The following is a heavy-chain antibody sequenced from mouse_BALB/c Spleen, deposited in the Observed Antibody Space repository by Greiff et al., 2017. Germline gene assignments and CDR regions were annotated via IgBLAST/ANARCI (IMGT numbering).Heavy chain of an antibody. CDR2: IDPANGNT. D-gene: IGHD1-1*01. CDR3: APHYYGSSPPMDY. Sequence: EVKLQESGAELVKPGASVKLSCTASGFNIKDTYMHWVKQRPEQGLEWIGRIDPANGNTKYDPKFQGKATITADTSSNTAYLQLSSLTSEDTAVYYCAPHYYGSSPPMDYWGQGTSVTVSS. CDR1: GFNIKDTY. V-gene: IGHV14-3*02. J-gene: IGHJ4*01.